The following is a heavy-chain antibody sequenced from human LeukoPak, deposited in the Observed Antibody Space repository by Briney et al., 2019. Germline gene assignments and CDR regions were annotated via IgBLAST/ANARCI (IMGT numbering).Heavy chain of an antibody. CDR1: GGSISNYY. D-gene: IGHD5-12*01. V-gene: IGHV4-4*07. Sequence: SETLSLTCTVSGGSISNYYWSWIRQPAGKGLEWIGRIYTSGSTNYNPSLKSRVTMSVDTSKNQFSLKLSSVTAADTGLYYCARTHGGYVSFDYWGQGTLVTVSS. J-gene: IGHJ4*02. CDR2: IYTSGST. CDR3: ARTHGGYVSFDY.